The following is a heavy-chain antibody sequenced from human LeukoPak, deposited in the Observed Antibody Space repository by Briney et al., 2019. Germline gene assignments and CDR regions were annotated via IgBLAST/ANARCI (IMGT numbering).Heavy chain of an antibody. CDR2: IHYSGST. CDR3: ARDGGSYDFWSGRLHYYYYMDV. CDR1: GGSISGHY. J-gene: IGHJ6*03. V-gene: IGHV4-59*11. D-gene: IGHD3-3*01. Sequence: SETLSLTCDVYGGSISGHYWSWIRQPPGKGLEWIGYIHYSGSTTYNPSLKSRVSISIDTSKNQFSLRLSSVTAADTAVYYCARDGGSYDFWSGRLHYYYYMDVWGKGTTVTVSS.